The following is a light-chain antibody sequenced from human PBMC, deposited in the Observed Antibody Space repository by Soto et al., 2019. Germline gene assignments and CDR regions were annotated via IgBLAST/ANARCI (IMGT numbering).Light chain of an antibody. CDR1: QGIGSK. CDR3: QTYNSAAWT. V-gene: IGKV1-27*01. J-gene: IGKJ1*01. CDR2: AAS. Sequence: DIQMTQSPASLSASVGGRVSITCRASQGIGSKLAWYQQRPGKVPKLLIYAASILQSGVPSRFRGSGSGTEFTLTISSLQPETFATYSCQTYNSAAWTFGQGTKLEI.